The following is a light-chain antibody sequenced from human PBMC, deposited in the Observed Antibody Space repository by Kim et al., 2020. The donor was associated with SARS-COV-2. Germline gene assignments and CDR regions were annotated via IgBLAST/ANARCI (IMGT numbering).Light chain of an antibody. CDR2: GAS. Sequence: ASVGDRVTNNCRASQDIRNDLGWYQQNPGRAPKRLIYGASSLQSGVPSRFSGSGSGTEFTLTISSLQPEDFATYFCLQHNTYPITFGQGTRLEIK. J-gene: IGKJ5*01. V-gene: IGKV1-17*01. CDR3: LQHNTYPIT. CDR1: QDIRND.